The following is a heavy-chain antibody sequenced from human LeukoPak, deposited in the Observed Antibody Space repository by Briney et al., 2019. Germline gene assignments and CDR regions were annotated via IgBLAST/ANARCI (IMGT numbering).Heavy chain of an antibody. CDR2: INPNSGGT. CDR1: GYTFTGYY. D-gene: IGHD3-3*01. J-gene: IGHJ4*02. Sequence: ASVKVSCKASGYTFTGYYMHWVRQAPGQGLEWMGWINPNSGGTNYAQKFQGRVTMTRDTSTSTAYMELSRLRSDDTAVYYCASGGITIFGVVIPNPDYWGQGTLVTVSS. CDR3: ASGGITIFGVVIPNPDY. V-gene: IGHV1-2*02.